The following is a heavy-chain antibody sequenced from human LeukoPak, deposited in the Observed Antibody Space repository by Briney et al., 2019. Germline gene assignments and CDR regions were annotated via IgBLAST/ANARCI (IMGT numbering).Heavy chain of an antibody. CDR1: GFTFDDYA. J-gene: IGHJ4*02. CDR2: ISRNSGSI. CDR3: AGGGYETFYNY. V-gene: IGHV3-9*01. D-gene: IGHD5-12*01. Sequence: GGSLRLSCAASGFTFDDYAMHWVRQAPGKGLEWVSGISRNSGSIGYADSVKGRFTISRDNAKNSLYLQMNSLRAEDTALYYCAGGGYETFYNYWGQGTLVTVSS.